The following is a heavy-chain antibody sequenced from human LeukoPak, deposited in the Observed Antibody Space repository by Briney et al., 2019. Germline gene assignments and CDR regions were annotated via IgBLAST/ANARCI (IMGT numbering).Heavy chain of an antibody. V-gene: IGHV1-69*04. D-gene: IGHD3-22*01. J-gene: IGHJ4*02. CDR2: IIPIFGIA. CDR1: GGTFSSYA. Sequence: SVKVSCKASGGTFSSYAISWVRQAPGQGLEWMGRIIPIFGIANYAQKFQGRVTITADKSTSTAYMELSSLRSEDTAVYYCGGRDYYDSSGYYWDYWGQGTLVTVSS. CDR3: GGRDYYDSSGYYWDY.